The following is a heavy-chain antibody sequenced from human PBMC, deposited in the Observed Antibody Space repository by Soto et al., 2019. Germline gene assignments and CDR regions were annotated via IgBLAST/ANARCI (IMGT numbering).Heavy chain of an antibody. CDR2: ISSSSSTI. CDR1: GLTFSSYS. D-gene: IGHD5-12*01. CDR3: ARDIGGYDPTPDY. Sequence: GGSLRLSCAASGLTFSSYSMNWVRQAPGKGLEWVSYISSSSSTIYYADSVKGRFTISRDDAKNSLYLQMNSLRAEDTAVYYCARDIGGYDPTPDYWGQGTLVTVSS. V-gene: IGHV3-48*01. J-gene: IGHJ4*02.